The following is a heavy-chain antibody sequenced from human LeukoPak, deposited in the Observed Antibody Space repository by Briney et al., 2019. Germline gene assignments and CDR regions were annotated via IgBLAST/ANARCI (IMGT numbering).Heavy chain of an antibody. CDR1: GFTFSSYG. D-gene: IGHD2-15*01. CDR2: ISYDGSNK. V-gene: IGHV3-30*18. J-gene: IGHJ4*02. CDR3: AKDAYRYCSSSTCYYFDS. Sequence: GESLRLSCVASGFTFSSYGMHWVRQAPGRGLEWVAIISYDGSNKYYADSVKGRFTISRDNSKNTLYLQVNSLRAEDTAVYYCAKDAYRYCSSSTCYYFDSWGQGTLVTVSS.